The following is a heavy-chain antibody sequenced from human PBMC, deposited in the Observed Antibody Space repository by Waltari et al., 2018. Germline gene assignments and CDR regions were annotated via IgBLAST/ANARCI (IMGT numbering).Heavy chain of an antibody. V-gene: IGHV3-21*01. Sequence: EVQLVESGGGLVKPGGSLRLSCTASGFTFSSYSMDWVRQAQGKGLEWVSSISSSSSYIYYADSVKSRFTISRDNAKNSLYLQMNSLRAEDTAVYYCARGMTTVTTRFDPWGQGTLVTVSS. CDR1: GFTFSSYS. D-gene: IGHD4-4*01. CDR2: ISSSSSYI. CDR3: ARGMTTVTTRFDP. J-gene: IGHJ5*02.